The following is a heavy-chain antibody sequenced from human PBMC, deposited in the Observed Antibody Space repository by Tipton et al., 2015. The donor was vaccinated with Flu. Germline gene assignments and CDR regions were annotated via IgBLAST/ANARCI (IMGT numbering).Heavy chain of an antibody. CDR1: GFTFSSYS. Sequence: SLRLSCAASGFTFSSYSMNWVRQAPGKGLEWVSSISSSSSYIYYADSVKGRFTISRDNAKNSLYLQMNSLRAEDTAVYYCARDSEAMAPHYYYYMDVWGKGTTVTVSS. CDR2: ISSSSSYI. J-gene: IGHJ6*03. CDR3: ARDSEAMAPHYYYYMDV. V-gene: IGHV3-21*01. D-gene: IGHD5-18*01.